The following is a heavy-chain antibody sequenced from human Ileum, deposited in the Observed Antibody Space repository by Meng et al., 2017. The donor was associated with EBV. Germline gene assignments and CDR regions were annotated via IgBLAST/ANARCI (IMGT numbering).Heavy chain of an antibody. CDR3: ARPIAAAGWFDP. Sequence: QLPLQASGPGLLKPSETHPRTLDDCGGHINSNNYYWDWMSQPPGKGLEWIWSIYYSGRTYYNPSLKSGVTISVDTSKNQFSLKLSSVTAADTAVYYCARPIAAAGWFDPWGQGTLVTVSS. V-gene: IGHV4-39*01. J-gene: IGHJ5*02. D-gene: IGHD6-13*01. CDR1: GGHINSNNYY. CDR2: IYYSGRT.